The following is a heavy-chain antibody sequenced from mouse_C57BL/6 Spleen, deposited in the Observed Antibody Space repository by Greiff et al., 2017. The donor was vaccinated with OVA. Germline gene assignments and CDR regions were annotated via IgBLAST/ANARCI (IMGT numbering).Heavy chain of an antibody. CDR3: ARRDYYGSSYGFAY. CDR1: GYTFTSYW. CDR2: ISPGSGST. Sequence: QVQLQPPGAELVKPGASVKMSCQVSGYTFTSYWITWVTPRPGQGLEWIGDISPGSGSTNYNEKFKSHATLTVDTSSSTAYMQLSSLTSEDSAVYYCARRDYYGSSYGFAYWGQGTLVTVSA. D-gene: IGHD1-1*01. V-gene: IGHV1-55*01. J-gene: IGHJ3*01.